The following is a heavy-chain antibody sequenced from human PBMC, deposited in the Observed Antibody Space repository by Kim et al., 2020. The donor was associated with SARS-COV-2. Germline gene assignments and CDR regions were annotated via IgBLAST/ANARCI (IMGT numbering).Heavy chain of an antibody. V-gene: IGHV4-31*03. Sequence: SETLSLTCTVSGGSISSGGYYWSWIRQHPGKGLEWIGYIYYSGSTYYNPSLKSRVTISVDTSKNQFSLKLSSVTAADTAVYYCARATMITFGGVIDHFDYSGPGTLVTVSS. CDR2: IYYSGST. CDR1: GGSISSGGYY. D-gene: IGHD3-16*02. CDR3: ARATMITFGGVIDHFDY. J-gene: IGHJ4*02.